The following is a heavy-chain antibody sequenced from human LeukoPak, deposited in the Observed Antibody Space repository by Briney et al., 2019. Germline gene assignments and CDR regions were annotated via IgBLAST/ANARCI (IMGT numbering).Heavy chain of an antibody. V-gene: IGHV1-2*02. CDR3: ARQTGDDALDI. Sequence: GASVKVSCKASGYTLTGHYIRWVRQAPGQGLEWMGWISPHSGFTMYPQRFQGRVTMTTDTSISTAFLEVRRLRSDDTAAYYCARQTGDDALDIWGQGTMITVYS. CDR1: GYTLTGHY. D-gene: IGHD7-27*01. CDR2: ISPHSGFT. J-gene: IGHJ3*02.